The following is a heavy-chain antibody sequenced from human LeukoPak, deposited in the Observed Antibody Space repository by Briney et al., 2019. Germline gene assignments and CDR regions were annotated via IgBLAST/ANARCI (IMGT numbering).Heavy chain of an antibody. J-gene: IGHJ4*02. Sequence: GASVRVSCEASGYTFTSYDINWVRQATGQGLEWMGWMNPNSGNTGYAQKFQGRATMTRNTSISTAYMELSSLRSEDTAVYYCARADYYDSSGPLPFDYWGQGTLVTVSS. CDR1: GYTFTSYD. V-gene: IGHV1-8*01. D-gene: IGHD3-22*01. CDR3: ARADYYDSSGPLPFDY. CDR2: MNPNSGNT.